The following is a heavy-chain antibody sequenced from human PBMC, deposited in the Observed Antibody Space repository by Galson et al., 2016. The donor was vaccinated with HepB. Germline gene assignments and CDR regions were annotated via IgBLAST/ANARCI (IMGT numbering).Heavy chain of an antibody. J-gene: IGHJ6*02. D-gene: IGHD2-8*02. CDR1: GASISSSANY. CDR2: IYHSGTA. V-gene: IGHV4-39*01. Sequence: SETLSLTCTVSGASISSSANYWGWIRQSPGKGLEWIGNIYHSGTAYYNPSLKSRVTLYVDTSKNQFSLMLSSVTAADTAVYYCASLSPSLGHCTGENCRTDGWGQGTTVIVSS. CDR3: ASLSPSLGHCTGENCRTDG.